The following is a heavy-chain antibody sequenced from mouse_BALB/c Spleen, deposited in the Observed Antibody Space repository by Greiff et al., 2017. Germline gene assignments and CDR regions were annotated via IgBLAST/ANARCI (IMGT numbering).Heavy chain of an antibody. Sequence: VQLQQSGAELARPGASVKLSCKASGYTFTSYWMQWVKQRPGQGLEWIGAIYPGDGDTRYTQKFKGKATLTADKSSSTAYMQLSSLASEDSAVYYCAREGSRGDYAMDYWGQGTSVTVSS. V-gene: IGHV1-87*01. J-gene: IGHJ4*01. D-gene: IGHD1-1*01. CDR2: IYPGDGDT. CDR1: GYTFTSYW. CDR3: AREGSRGDYAMDY.